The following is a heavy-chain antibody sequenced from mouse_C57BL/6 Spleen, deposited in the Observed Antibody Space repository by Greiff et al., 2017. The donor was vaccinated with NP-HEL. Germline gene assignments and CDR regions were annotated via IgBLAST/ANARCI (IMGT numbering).Heavy chain of an antibody. CDR3: APAYYSNYDYAMDY. CDR2: INPNNGGT. D-gene: IGHD2-5*01. CDR1: GYTFTDYY. V-gene: IGHV1-26*01. Sequence: EVQLQQSGPELVKPGASVKISCKASGYTFTDYYMNWVKQSHGKSLEWIGDINPNNGGTRYNQKFKGKATLTVDKSSSTAYMELRSLTSEDSAVYYCAPAYYSNYDYAMDYWGQGTSVTGSS. J-gene: IGHJ4*01.